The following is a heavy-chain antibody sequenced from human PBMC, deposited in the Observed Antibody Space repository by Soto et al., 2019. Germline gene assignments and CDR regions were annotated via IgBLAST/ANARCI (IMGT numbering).Heavy chain of an antibody. Sequence: SETLSLTCTVSGGSISSSSYYWGWIRQPPGKGLEWIGSIYYSGSTYYNPSLKSRVTISVDTSKNQFSLKLSSVTAADTAVYYCARRGEIAARPPYYYYGMDVWGQGTTVTVSS. CDR2: IYYSGST. CDR1: GGSISSSSYY. D-gene: IGHD6-6*01. V-gene: IGHV4-39*01. J-gene: IGHJ6*02. CDR3: ARRGEIAARPPYYYYGMDV.